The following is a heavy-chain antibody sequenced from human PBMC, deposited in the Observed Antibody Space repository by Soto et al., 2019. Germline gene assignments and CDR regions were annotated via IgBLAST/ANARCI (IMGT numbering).Heavy chain of an antibody. D-gene: IGHD3-3*01. CDR3: ARDGRAFSIFGETMDV. V-gene: IGHV1-18*01. CDR1: GYTFTNYA. J-gene: IGHJ6*02. CDR2: ISAYSGDT. Sequence: GASVKVSCKTSGYTFTNYAINWVRQAPGQGLQWMGWISAYSGDTKYAQRFQDRPTVTTDPSTTTAYMELRSLRSDDTAVYYCARDGRAFSIFGETMDVWGQGTTVTVSS.